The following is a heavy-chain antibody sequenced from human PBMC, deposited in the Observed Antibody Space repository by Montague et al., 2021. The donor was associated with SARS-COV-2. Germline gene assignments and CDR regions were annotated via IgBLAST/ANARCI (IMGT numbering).Heavy chain of an antibody. CDR1: GGSITNNIDY. Sequence: SETLSLTCTVSGGSITNNIDYWAWIRQPLGKGLEWIGSIYYTGSTYYXXXLKSRVTISVVTSKNHFTLKLSSVTAAETAVYYCARLKRYFDSSGSPSAFDFWGQGTKVTVSS. CDR2: IYYTGST. D-gene: IGHD3-22*01. J-gene: IGHJ3*01. V-gene: IGHV4-39*02. CDR3: ARLKRYFDSSGSPSAFDF.